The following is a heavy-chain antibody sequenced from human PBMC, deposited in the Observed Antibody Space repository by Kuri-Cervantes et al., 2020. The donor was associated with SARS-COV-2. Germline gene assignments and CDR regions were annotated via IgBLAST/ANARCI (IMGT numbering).Heavy chain of an antibody. Sequence: GESLKTSWAAPGFTFSSYVMHWVRQAPGKGLGWVAFIRYDGSNKYYADSVKGRFTISRDNSKTTLYLQMNSLRAEDTDVYYCAKDVRSSIHSSGWYPGLFYYWGQGTLVTVSS. V-gene: IGHV3-30*02. CDR2: IRYDGSNK. J-gene: IGHJ4*02. D-gene: IGHD6-19*01. CDR1: GFTFSSYV. CDR3: AKDVRSSIHSSGWYPGLFYY.